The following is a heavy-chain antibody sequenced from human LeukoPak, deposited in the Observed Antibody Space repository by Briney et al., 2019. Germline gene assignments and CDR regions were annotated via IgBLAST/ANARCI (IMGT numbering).Heavy chain of an antibody. J-gene: IGHJ4*02. CDR2: INHSGST. CDR1: GGSFSGYY. D-gene: IGHD3-9*01. CDR3: ASVPGYYDILTGYYDTTFDY. V-gene: IGHV4-34*01. Sequence: PSETLSLTCAVYGGSFSGYYWSWIRQPPGKGLEWIAEINHSGSTNYNPSLKSRVTISVDTSKNQFSLKLSSVTAADTAVYYCASVPGYYDILTGYYDTTFDYWGQGTLVTVSS.